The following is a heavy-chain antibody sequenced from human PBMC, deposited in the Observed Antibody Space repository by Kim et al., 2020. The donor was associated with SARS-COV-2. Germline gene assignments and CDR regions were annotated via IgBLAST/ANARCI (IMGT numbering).Heavy chain of an antibody. CDR3: ARDIIDYGDYIIWYFDL. V-gene: IGHV3-48*02. D-gene: IGHD4-17*01. J-gene: IGHJ2*01. Sequence: KGRFTIPRDNAKNSLYLQMNSLRDEDTAVYYCARDIIDYGDYIIWYFDLWGRGTLVTVSS.